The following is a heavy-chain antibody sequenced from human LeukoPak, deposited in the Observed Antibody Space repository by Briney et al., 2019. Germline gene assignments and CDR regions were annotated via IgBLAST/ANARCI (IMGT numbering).Heavy chain of an antibody. V-gene: IGHV3-30*18. Sequence: QPGRSLILSCAASGFTFSSYGMHWVRQAPGKGLEWVAGISYDGRNKEYADSVKGRFTISRDNSKNTLYLQMNSLRAEDTAVYNCAKDRGYSHGFDYWGQGTLVTVSS. CDR3: AKDRGYSHGFDY. D-gene: IGHD5-18*01. CDR2: ISYDGRNK. J-gene: IGHJ4*02. CDR1: GFTFSSYG.